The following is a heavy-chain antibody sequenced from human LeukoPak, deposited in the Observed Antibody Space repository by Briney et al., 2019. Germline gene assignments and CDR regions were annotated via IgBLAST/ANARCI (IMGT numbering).Heavy chain of an antibody. CDR2: IYTSGST. Sequence: SETLSLTCSVSGGSISSGSNYWSCIRQPAGKGLEWIGRIYTSGSTNYNPSLKSRVTMSFDASNNQFFLRLSSVTAADTAVYYCARVTTGGYYNCWGQGTLVTVSS. D-gene: IGHD3-22*01. CDR1: GGSISSGSNY. CDR3: ARVTTGGYYNC. J-gene: IGHJ4*02. V-gene: IGHV4-61*02.